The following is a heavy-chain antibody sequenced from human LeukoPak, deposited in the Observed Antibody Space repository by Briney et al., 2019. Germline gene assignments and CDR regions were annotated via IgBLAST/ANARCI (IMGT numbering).Heavy chain of an antibody. V-gene: IGHV3-15*01. CDR2: IISKVDGGTA. CDR1: GFNFSTYA. CDR3: TTSGGTTTRFVDY. J-gene: IGHJ4*02. Sequence: GGSLRLSCAASGFNFSTYAMTWVRQAPGKGLEWVGRIISKVDGGTADYAAPVKGRFTISRDDSKNTVYLQMNSLKTEDTAVYYCTTSGGTTTRFVDYWGQGNLVSVSS. D-gene: IGHD2/OR15-2a*01.